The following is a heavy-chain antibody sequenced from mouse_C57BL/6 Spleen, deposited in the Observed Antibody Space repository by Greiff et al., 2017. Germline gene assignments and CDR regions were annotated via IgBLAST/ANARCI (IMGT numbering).Heavy chain of an antibody. CDR3: ARDDSNYGYAMDY. V-gene: IGHV1-53*01. Sequence: QVQLQQPGTELVKPGASVKLSCKASGYTFTSYWMHWVKQRPGQGLEWIGNINPSNGGTNYNEKFKSKDTLTVDKSSSTAYMQLSSLTSEDSAVYYCARDDSNYGYAMDYWGQGTSVTVSS. D-gene: IGHD2-5*01. CDR2: INPSNGGT. J-gene: IGHJ4*01. CDR1: GYTFTSYW.